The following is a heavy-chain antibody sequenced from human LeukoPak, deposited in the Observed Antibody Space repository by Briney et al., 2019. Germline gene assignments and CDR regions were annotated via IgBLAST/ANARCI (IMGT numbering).Heavy chain of an antibody. J-gene: IGHJ3*02. CDR3: AKAVGSSGYFSRDAFGI. CDR2: ISGGGSGT. CDR1: AFTFSSYA. V-gene: IGHV3-23*01. D-gene: IGHD3-22*01. Sequence: GGSLRLSCAASAFTFSSYAMSWVRQAPGKGLEWVAVISGGGSGTYYADSVRGRFTISRDNSKNTVYLQMNSLRAEDTAIYYCAKAVGSSGYFSRDAFGIWGQGTMVTVSS.